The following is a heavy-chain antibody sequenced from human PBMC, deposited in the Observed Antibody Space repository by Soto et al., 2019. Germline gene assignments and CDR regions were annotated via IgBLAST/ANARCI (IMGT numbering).Heavy chain of an antibody. J-gene: IGHJ4*02. CDR1: GYTFTSYA. V-gene: IGHV1-3*01. CDR2: INAGNGNT. Sequence: GASVKVSCKASGYTFTSYAMHWVRQAPGQRLEWMGWINAGNGNTKYSQKFQGRVTITRDTSASTAYMELSSLRSEDTAVYYCARDIRGIAGAGLFDYWGQGPLVTVSS. CDR3: ARDIRGIAGAGLFDY. D-gene: IGHD6-19*01.